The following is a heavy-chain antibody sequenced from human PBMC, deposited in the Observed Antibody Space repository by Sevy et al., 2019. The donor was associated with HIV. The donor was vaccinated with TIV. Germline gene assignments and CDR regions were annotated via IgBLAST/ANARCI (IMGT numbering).Heavy chain of an antibody. CDR1: GFTFSNYW. Sequence: GGSLRLSCTASGFTFSNYWMSWVRQAPGKGLEWVANINEDGSERYYMDSVKGRFTISRDNAKNSGYVQMDSLRGEDTAVYHCGRSMDDWGQGTTVTVSS. CDR2: INEDGSER. CDR3: GRSMDD. V-gene: IGHV3-7*01. J-gene: IGHJ6*02.